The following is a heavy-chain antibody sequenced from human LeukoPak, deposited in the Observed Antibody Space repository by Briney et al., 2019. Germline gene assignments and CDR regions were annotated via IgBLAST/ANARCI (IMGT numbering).Heavy chain of an antibody. V-gene: IGHV5-51*01. CDR1: GYSFTSYW. CDR3: ARLGSPPDYYYYYMDV. D-gene: IGHD6-13*01. CDR2: IYPGDSDT. Sequence: GESLKISCKGSGYSFTSYWIGWVRQMPGKGLEWMGIIYPGDSDTRYSPSFQGQVTISADKSISTAYLQWSSLKASDTAMYYCARLGSPPDYYYYYMDVWGKGTTVTVSS. J-gene: IGHJ6*03.